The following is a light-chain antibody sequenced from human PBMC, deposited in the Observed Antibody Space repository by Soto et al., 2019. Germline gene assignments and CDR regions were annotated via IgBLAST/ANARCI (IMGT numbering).Light chain of an antibody. CDR1: QSVSSN. Sequence: IVMTQSPATLSVSPGERATLSCRASQSVSSNLAWYQQKPGQAPRLLIYGASTRATGIPARFSGSGSGTEFTLTISSLQSEDFAVYYCQQYSNWPQITFGQGTRLEIK. J-gene: IGKJ5*01. V-gene: IGKV3-15*01. CDR3: QQYSNWPQIT. CDR2: GAS.